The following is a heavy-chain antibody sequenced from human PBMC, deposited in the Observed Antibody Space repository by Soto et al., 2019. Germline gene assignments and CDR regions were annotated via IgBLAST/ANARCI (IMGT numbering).Heavy chain of an antibody. D-gene: IGHD3-3*01. Sequence: VGSVKVSCKVSGYTLTELSMHWVRQAPGKGLEWMGGFDPEDGETIYAQKFQGRVTMTEDTSTDTAYMELSSLRSEDTAVYYCATLSNDFWSGPNNWFGPCRQRPLFT. CDR2: FDPEDGET. CDR3: ATLSNDFWSGPNNWFGP. CDR1: GYTLTELS. V-gene: IGHV1-24*01. J-gene: IGHJ5*02.